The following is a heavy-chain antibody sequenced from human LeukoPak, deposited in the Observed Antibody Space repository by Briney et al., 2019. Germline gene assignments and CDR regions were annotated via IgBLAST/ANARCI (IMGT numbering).Heavy chain of an antibody. CDR1: GFTFSDYY. Sequence: GGSLRLSCAASGFTFSDYYMSWIRQAPGKGLEWVSYISSSGSTIYYADSVKGRFTISRDNAKNSLYLQMNSLRAEDTAVYYCARDRVVVVVEGDYYYGMDVWGQGTTVTVSS. V-gene: IGHV3-11*01. CDR3: ARDRVVVVVEGDYYYGMDV. CDR2: ISSSGSTI. J-gene: IGHJ6*02. D-gene: IGHD2-15*01.